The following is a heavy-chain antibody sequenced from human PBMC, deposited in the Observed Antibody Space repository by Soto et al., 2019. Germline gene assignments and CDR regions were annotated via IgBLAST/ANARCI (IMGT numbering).Heavy chain of an antibody. Sequence: PGGSLRLSRAASGLNFRSFWLRLVRPAPGKGLEWVAKIKQEGREKYYVDSVKGRFTISRDNAKNSLYLQMNSLRAEDTAIYYCASKERGPDAFDIWGQGTMVTVSS. CDR1: GLNFRSFW. CDR3: ASKERGPDAFDI. D-gene: IGHD1-1*01. V-gene: IGHV3-7*01. J-gene: IGHJ3*02. CDR2: IKQEGREK.